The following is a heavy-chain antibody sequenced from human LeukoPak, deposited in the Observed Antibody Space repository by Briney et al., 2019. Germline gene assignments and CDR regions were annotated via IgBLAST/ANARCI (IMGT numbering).Heavy chain of an antibody. CDR3: ARGWAFDI. J-gene: IGHJ3*02. Sequence: GGSLRLSCAASGFTFSSYGMSWVRQAPGKGLEWVSAISGSGGSTSYADSVKGRFTISRDNAKNTLYLQMNSLRAEDTAVYYCARGWAFDIWGQGTMVTVSS. CDR1: GFTFSSYG. CDR2: ISGSGGST. V-gene: IGHV3-23*01. D-gene: IGHD5-24*01.